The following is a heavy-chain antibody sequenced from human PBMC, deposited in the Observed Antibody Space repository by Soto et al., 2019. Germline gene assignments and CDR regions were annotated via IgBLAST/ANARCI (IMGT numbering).Heavy chain of an antibody. CDR2: IIPIFGTA. CDR1: GGAFSSYA. Sequence: QVQLVQSGAEVKKPGSSVKVSCKASGGAFSSYAINWVRQAPGQGLEWMGGIIPIFGTANYAQKFQGRVKITADESTNKAHLEMSSLRSEDTAIYYCATFGGVAVAAADVFDSWGQGALLTVSS. J-gene: IGHJ4*02. V-gene: IGHV1-69*01. D-gene: IGHD6-19*01. CDR3: ATFGGVAVAAADVFDS.